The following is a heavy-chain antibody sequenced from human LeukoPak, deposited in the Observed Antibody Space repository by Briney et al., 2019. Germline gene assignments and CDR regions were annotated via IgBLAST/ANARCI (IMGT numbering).Heavy chain of an antibody. CDR1: GFTFSSYA. CDR3: ARDQTGLWSWFDP. Sequence: GGSLRLSCAASGFTFSSYAMHWVRQAPGKGLEWVAVISYDGSNKYYADSVKGRFTISRDNSKNTLYLQMNSLRAEDTAVYFCARDQTGLWSWFDPWGQGTLVTVSS. CDR2: ISYDGSNK. D-gene: IGHD1-14*01. V-gene: IGHV3-30*07. J-gene: IGHJ5*02.